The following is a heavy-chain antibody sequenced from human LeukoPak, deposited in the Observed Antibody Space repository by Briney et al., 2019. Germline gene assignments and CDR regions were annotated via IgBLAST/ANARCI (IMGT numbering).Heavy chain of an antibody. V-gene: IGHV3-30*03. CDR1: GFTFSTYS. CDR3: ARPYSSGWSLPFDY. J-gene: IGHJ4*02. CDR2: ISYDGSNK. Sequence: GGSLRLSCAASGFTFSTYSINWVRQAPGKGLEWVAVISYDGSNKYYADSVKGRFTISRDNSKNTLFLQMNSLRSEDTAMYYCARPYSSGWSLPFDYWGQGTLVTVSS. D-gene: IGHD6-19*01.